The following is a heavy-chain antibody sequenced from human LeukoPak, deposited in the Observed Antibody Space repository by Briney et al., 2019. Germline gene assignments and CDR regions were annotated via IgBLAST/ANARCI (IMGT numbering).Heavy chain of an antibody. J-gene: IGHJ3*02. CDR1: GGSISSYY. CDR2: IYYSGST. CDR3: AREDITTITGHAFDI. Sequence: PSETLSLTCTVSGGSISSYYWSWIRQPPGKGLEWIGYIYYSGSTNYNPSLKSRVTISVDTSKNQFSLKLSSVTAADTAVYYCAREDITTITGHAFDIWGQGTMVTVSS. D-gene: IGHD3-22*01. V-gene: IGHV4-59*01.